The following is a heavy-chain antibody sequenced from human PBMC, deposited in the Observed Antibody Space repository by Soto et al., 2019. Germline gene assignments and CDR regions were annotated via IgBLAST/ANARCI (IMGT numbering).Heavy chain of an antibody. CDR1: GYTFTSYG. CDR3: ARSGARVYYYYGMDV. V-gene: IGHV1-18*01. D-gene: IGHD1-26*01. CDR2: ISAYNGNT. J-gene: IGHJ6*02. Sequence: QVQLVQSGAEVKKPGASVKVSCKASGYTFTSYGISWVRQAPGQGLEWMGWISAYNGNTNYAQKLQGRVTMTTDTSXXTAYMERRSLRSDDTAVYYCARSGARVYYYYGMDVWGQGTTVTVSS.